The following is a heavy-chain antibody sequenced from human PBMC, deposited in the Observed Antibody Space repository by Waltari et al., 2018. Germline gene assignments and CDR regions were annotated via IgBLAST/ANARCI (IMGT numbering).Heavy chain of an antibody. V-gene: IGHV4-39*01. D-gene: IGHD1-26*01. CDR2: IYYSGST. J-gene: IGHJ4*02. Sequence: QLQLQESGPGLVKPSGTLSLTCTVSGGSISSSSYYWGWIRQPPGKGLEWIGSIYYSGSTYYNPSLKWRIPISVDTSKNQFSLKLSSVTAADTAVYYCAVALVGATFFDYWGQGTLVTVSS. CDR3: AVALVGATFFDY. CDR1: GGSISSSSYY.